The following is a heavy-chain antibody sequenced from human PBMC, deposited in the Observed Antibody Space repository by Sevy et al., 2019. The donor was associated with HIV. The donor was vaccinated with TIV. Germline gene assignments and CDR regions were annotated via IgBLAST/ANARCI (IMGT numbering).Heavy chain of an antibody. J-gene: IGHJ5*02. CDR1: GGTFSSYA. Sequence: ASVKVSCKASGGTFSSYAINWVRQAPGQGLEWMGRIIPILGIANYAQKFQGRVTITADKSTSTAYMELSSLRSEDTAVYYCARDWVGIAVAGANWFDPWGQGTLVTISS. CDR3: ARDWVGIAVAGANWFDP. D-gene: IGHD6-19*01. CDR2: IIPILGIA. V-gene: IGHV1-69*04.